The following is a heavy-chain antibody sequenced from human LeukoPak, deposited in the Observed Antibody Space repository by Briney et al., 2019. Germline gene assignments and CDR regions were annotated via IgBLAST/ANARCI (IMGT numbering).Heavy chain of an antibody. CDR1: GGSFSGYY. D-gene: IGHD3-22*01. V-gene: IGHV4-34*01. CDR3: ARANPFYDSSVDAFDI. Sequence: SETLSLTCAVYGGSFSGYYWSWIRQPPGKGLQWIGEISHIGGTNYNPSLKSRVTISVDTSKDQFSLKLSSVTAADTAVYYCARANPFYDSSVDAFDIWGQGTMVTVSS. CDR2: ISHIGGT. J-gene: IGHJ3*02.